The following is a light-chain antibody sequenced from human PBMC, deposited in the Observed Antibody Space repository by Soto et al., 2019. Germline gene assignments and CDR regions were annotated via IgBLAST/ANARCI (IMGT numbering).Light chain of an antibody. CDR1: QSVSSN. CDR3: QQYKSWPLT. CDR2: AAS. Sequence: ERVMTQSPATLSVSPGERATLSCRASQSVSSNLAWYQQKPGQAPRLLIYAASTRATGIPARFSGSGSGTEFTLTISSLQSEDFAVYYCQQYKSWPLTFGGGTKVDLK. V-gene: IGKV3-15*01. J-gene: IGKJ4*01.